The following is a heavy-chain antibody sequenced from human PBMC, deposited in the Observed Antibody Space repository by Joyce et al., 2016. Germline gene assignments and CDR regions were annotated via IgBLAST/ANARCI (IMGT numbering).Heavy chain of an antibody. Sequence: QVQLVQSGSELKKPGASVKVSCKASGYSFTTYAINWVRQAPGHGLEWMGWIKTNTGKSTFAQGFTGRFDFSLDTSVTTAYLQISNLRAEDTAVYYCARAAVLNTGNYFDPWGQGTLVTVSS. CDR2: IKTNTGKS. V-gene: IGHV7-4-1*02. J-gene: IGHJ5*02. CDR1: GYSFTTYA. D-gene: IGHD1-7*01. CDR3: ARAAVLNTGNYFDP.